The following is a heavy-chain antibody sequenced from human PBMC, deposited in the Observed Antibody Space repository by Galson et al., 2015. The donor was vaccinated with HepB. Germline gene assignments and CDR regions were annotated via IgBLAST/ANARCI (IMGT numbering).Heavy chain of an antibody. J-gene: IGHJ6*02. CDR1: GFTFSNAW. CDR3: TTGAYCSGGSCYSYYYYYYGMDV. CDR2: IKSKTDGGTT. V-gene: IGHV3-15*01. D-gene: IGHD2-15*01. Sequence: SLRLSCAASGFTFSNAWMSWVRQAPGKGLEWVGRIKSKTDGGTTDYAAPVKGGFTISRDDSKNTLYLQMNSLKTEDTAVYYCTTGAYCSGGSCYSYYYYYYGMDVWGQGTTVTVSS.